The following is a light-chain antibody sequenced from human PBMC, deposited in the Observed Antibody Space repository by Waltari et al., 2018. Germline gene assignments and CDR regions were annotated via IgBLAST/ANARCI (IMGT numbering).Light chain of an antibody. J-gene: IGLJ2*01. V-gene: IGLV2-23*02. CDR3: SSYAGNRSVV. Sequence: QSALTQPASVSGSPGQSITVSCTGTSSDVGSYNLVSWYQQHPGKAPKLLIFEVSPLPSGISNRFSGSKSCNTASLTVSGLQAEDGADYFCSSYAGNRSVVFGGGTKLTVL. CDR1: SSDVGSYNL. CDR2: EVS.